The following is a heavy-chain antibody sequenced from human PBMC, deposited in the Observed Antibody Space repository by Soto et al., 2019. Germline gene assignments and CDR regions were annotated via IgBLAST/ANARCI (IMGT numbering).Heavy chain of an antibody. D-gene: IGHD6-6*01. CDR1: GGSISSSSYY. V-gene: IGHV4-39*01. Sequence: SETLSLTCTVSGGSISSSSYYWGWIRQPPGKGLEWIGSIYYSGSTYYNPSLKSRVTISVDTSKNQFSLKLSSVTAADTAVYYCARQGSIAARPPYYYYYMDVWGKGTTVTVSS. CDR2: IYYSGST. J-gene: IGHJ6*03. CDR3: ARQGSIAARPPYYYYYMDV.